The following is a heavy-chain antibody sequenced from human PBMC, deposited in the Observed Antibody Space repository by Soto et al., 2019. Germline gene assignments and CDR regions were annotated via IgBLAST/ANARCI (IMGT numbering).Heavy chain of an antibody. J-gene: IGHJ5*02. V-gene: IGHV1-69*01. D-gene: IGHD5-18*01. CDR1: GGTFSSYA. CDR3: ARSYGSGALRWFDP. CDR2: IIPIFGTA. Sequence: QVQLVQSGAEVKKPGSSVKVSCKASGGTFSSYAISWVRQAPGHGLEWMGGIIPIFGTANYAQKFQGRVTITADESTSTAYMELSSLRSEDTAVYYCARSYGSGALRWFDPWGQGTLVTVSS.